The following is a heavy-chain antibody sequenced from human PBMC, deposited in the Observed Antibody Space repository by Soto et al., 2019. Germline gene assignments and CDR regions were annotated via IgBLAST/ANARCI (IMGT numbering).Heavy chain of an antibody. CDR1: GLTVSSNY. V-gene: IGHV3-66*01. D-gene: IGHD3-10*01. CDR2: IYSGGST. J-gene: IGHJ4*02. CDR3: ARDFYYYGSGTMGGYFDY. Sequence: EVQLVESGGGLVQPGGSLRLSCAASGLTVSSNYMSWVRQAPGKGLEWVSLIYSGGSTYYADSVRSRFTISRDNSKNTLDLQMNSLRAEDTAVYYCARDFYYYGSGTMGGYFDYWGQGTLVTVSS.